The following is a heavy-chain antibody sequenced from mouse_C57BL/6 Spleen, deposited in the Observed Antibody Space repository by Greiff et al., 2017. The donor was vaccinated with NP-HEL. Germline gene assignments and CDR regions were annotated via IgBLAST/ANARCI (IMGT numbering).Heavy chain of an antibody. CDR2: ISSGGDYI. J-gene: IGHJ4*01. V-gene: IGHV5-9-1*02. D-gene: IGHD2-1*01. CDR3: TRDRGLYYGNYEAMDY. Sequence: DVMLVESGEGLVKPGGSLKLSCAASGFTFSSYAMSWVRQTPEKRLEWVAYISSGGDYIYYADTVKGRFTISRDNARNTLYLQMSSLKSEDTAMYYCTRDRGLYYGNYEAMDYWGQGTSVTVSS. CDR1: GFTFSSYA.